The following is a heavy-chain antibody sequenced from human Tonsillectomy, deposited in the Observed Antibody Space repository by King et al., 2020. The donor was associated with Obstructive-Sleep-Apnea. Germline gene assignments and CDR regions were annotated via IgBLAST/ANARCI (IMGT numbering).Heavy chain of an antibody. D-gene: IGHD2-15*01. CDR1: GFSLSPSGMC. V-gene: IGHV2-70*11. CDR3: ARIRYCSGGSCYSGPDY. CDR2: IDWEVDT. J-gene: IGHJ4*02. Sequence: TLKESGPALVKPTQTLTLTCTFSGFSLSPSGMCGSWIRHPPGKALEWLARIDWEVDTYYITSLQTRLTISKDTSKNHVVLTLTNKDPVDTATYYCARIRYCSGGSCYSGPDYWGQGTLVTVSS.